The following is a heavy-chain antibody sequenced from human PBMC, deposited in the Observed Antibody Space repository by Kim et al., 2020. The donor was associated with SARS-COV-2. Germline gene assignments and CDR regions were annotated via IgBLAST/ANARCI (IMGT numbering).Heavy chain of an antibody. CDR2: MYYSGSS. D-gene: IGHD3-10*01. CDR1: GDSISSSSYY. J-gene: IGHJ4*02. Sequence: SETLSLTCTVSGDSISSSSYYWAWIRQPPGKGREWIGSMYYSGSSYYNPSLKSRVTISVNMSKNQFSLKLNSVTAADTAVYYCSEGCYYFDYWGQGTLVSVSS. V-gene: IGHV4-39*01. CDR3: SEGCYYFDY.